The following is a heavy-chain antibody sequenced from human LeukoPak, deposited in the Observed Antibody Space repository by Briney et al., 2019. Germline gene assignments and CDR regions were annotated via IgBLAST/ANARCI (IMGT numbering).Heavy chain of an antibody. CDR2: IRSKAYGGTT. J-gene: IGHJ5*02. D-gene: IGHD3-22*01. Sequence: GGSLRLSCTASGFTFGDYAMSWFRQAPGKGLEWVGFIRSKAYGGTTEYAASVKGRFTISRDDSKSIAYLQMNSLKTEDTAVYYCTNHYYDSSGYYYGRFHPWGQGTLVTVSS. CDR3: TNHYYDSSGYYYGRFHP. V-gene: IGHV3-49*03. CDR1: GFTFGDYA.